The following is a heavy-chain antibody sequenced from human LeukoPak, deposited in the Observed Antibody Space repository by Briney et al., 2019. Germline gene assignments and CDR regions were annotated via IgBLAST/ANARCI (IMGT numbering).Heavy chain of an antibody. D-gene: IGHD4-23*01. J-gene: IGHJ4*02. CDR2: IYHSGST. Sequence: SETLSLTCAVFGGSSSSGGYSWCWIRQPPGKGLEWIGYIYHSGSTYYNPSLKSRVTISVDRSKNQFSLKLSSVTAADTAVYYCARGYGGNSDYFDYWGQGTLVTVSS. V-gene: IGHV4-30-2*01. CDR1: GGSSSSGGYS. CDR3: ARGYGGNSDYFDY.